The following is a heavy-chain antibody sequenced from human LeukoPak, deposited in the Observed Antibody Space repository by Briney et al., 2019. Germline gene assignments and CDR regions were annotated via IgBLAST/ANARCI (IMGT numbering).Heavy chain of an antibody. CDR2: IDNAGGDI. D-gene: IGHD2-2*01. J-gene: IGHJ4*02. Sequence: GGSLRLSCAASKFSFSNYEMNWVRQAPGKGPEWIAYIDNAGGDIYYAESVKGRFTISRDNSKNTLYLQMNSLRADDTAVYYCAKGGSPAMLDYWGQGTLVAVSS. V-gene: IGHV3-NL1*01. CDR1: KFSFSNYE. CDR3: AKGGSPAMLDY.